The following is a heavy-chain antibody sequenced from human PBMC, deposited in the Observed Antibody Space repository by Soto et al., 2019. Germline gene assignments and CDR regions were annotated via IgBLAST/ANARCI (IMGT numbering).Heavy chain of an antibody. CDR2: IHDSEST. D-gene: IGHD3-10*01. J-gene: IGHJ2*01. V-gene: IGHV4-61*01. CDR3: ARDVRLLVRDLPWYFDL. CDR1: GAYVSSRSYY. Sequence: EPLSLPCTVSGAYVSSRSYYCSLIRQPPGKGLEWIGYIHDSESTTYNPSLKSRVTISVDTSKNQFSLKLSSVTAADTAVYYCARDVRLLVRDLPWYFDLWGRGTLVTVSS.